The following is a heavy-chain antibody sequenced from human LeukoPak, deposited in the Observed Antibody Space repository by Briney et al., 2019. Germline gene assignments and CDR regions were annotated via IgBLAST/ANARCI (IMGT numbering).Heavy chain of an antibody. CDR2: IKQDGSEK. CDR1: GFTFSSYL. Sequence: AGGSLRLSCAASGFTFSSYLMSWVRQAPGKGLEWVANIKQDGSEKYYVDSVKGRFTISRDNAKNSLYLQMNSLRAEDTAVYYCARSPRDYYYYYGMDVWGQGTTVTVSS. J-gene: IGHJ6*02. V-gene: IGHV3-7*01. CDR3: ARSPRDYYYYYGMDV.